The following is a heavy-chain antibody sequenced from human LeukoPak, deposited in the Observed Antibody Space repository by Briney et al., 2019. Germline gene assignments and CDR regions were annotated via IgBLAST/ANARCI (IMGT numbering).Heavy chain of an antibody. Sequence: PGGSLRLSCAASGFTFSSYAMSWVRQAPGKGLEWVSAISGSGGSTHHADSVKGRFTISRDNSKNTLYLQMNSLRAEDTAVYYCAKVSSYDFWSGYPTSYFDYWGQGTLVTVSS. J-gene: IGHJ4*02. CDR3: AKVSSYDFWSGYPTSYFDY. D-gene: IGHD3-3*01. CDR1: GFTFSSYA. V-gene: IGHV3-23*01. CDR2: ISGSGGST.